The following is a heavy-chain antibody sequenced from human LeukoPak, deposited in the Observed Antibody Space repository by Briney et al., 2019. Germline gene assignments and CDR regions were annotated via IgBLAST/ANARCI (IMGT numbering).Heavy chain of an antibody. CDR3: TRGSLSGSSRDY. CDR2: MNSNTGDT. V-gene: IGHV1-8*01. Sequence: ASVRVSCKASGDAFTGYEINCVRHATGQGLEWMGWMNSNTGDTGYAQKFQGRLTMTRNTSIDTAYMELSGLRSEDTAIYYCTRGSLSGSSRDYWGQGTLVTVSS. J-gene: IGHJ4*02. CDR1: GDAFTGYE. D-gene: IGHD1-26*01.